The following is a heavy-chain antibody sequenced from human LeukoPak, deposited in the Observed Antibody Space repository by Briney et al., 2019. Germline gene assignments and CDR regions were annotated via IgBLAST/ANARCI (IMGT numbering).Heavy chain of an antibody. CDR1: GFTFSSYS. Sequence: GGSLRLSCAASGFTFSSYSMNWIRQAPGKGLEWVSYISSSGSTIYYADSVKGRFTISRDNAKNSLYLQMNSLRAEDAAVYYCARVYYYGMDVWGQGTTVTVSS. J-gene: IGHJ6*02. CDR3: ARVYYYGMDV. V-gene: IGHV3-48*04. CDR2: ISSSGSTI.